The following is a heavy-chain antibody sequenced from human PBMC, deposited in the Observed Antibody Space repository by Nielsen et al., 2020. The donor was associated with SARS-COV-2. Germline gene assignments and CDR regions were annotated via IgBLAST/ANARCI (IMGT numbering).Heavy chain of an antibody. D-gene: IGHD1-26*01. J-gene: IGHJ4*02. Sequence: GESLKISCRGSGYSFTSYWIGWVRQMPGKGLEWMGIIYPGASDTRYSPSFQGQVTISADKSISTAYLQWSSLKASDTAIYYCARQRVGATGDFDYWGQGTLVTVSS. CDR1: GYSFTSYW. CDR2: IYPGASDT. CDR3: ARQRVGATGDFDY. V-gene: IGHV5-51*01.